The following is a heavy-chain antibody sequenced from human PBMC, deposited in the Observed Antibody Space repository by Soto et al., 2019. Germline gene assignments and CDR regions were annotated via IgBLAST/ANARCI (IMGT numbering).Heavy chain of an antibody. J-gene: IGHJ4*02. V-gene: IGHV2-5*02. CDR1: GFSLTTSGVG. CDR3: AHRVLRTVFGLVTTTAIYFDF. D-gene: IGHD3-3*01. Sequence: QITLNESGPTVVRPTETLTLTCRFSGFSLTTSGVGVGWIRQSPGKAPEWLALIYWDDEKSYSASLKSRLTITKDTSKNQVVLTVSDVDPTDTDTYYCAHRVLRTVFGLVTTTAIYFDFWGQGTPVAVSS. CDR2: IYWDDEK.